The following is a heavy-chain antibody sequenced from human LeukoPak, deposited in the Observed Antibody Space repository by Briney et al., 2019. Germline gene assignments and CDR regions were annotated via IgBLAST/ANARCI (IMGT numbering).Heavy chain of an antibody. CDR2: ISYDGSNK. J-gene: IGHJ4*02. D-gene: IGHD5-24*01. CDR3: ARDRDGYGAYFDY. Sequence: GGSLRLSCAASGFTFSSYAMHWVRQAPGKGLEWVAVISYDGSNKYYADSVKGRFTISRDNSENTLYPQMNSLRAEDTAVYYCARDRDGYGAYFDYWGQGTLVTVSS. V-gene: IGHV3-30-3*01. CDR1: GFTFSSYA.